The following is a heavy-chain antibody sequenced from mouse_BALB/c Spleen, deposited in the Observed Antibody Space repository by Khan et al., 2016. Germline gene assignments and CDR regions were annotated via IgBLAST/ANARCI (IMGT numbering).Heavy chain of an antibody. J-gene: IGHJ1*01. CDR2: IHYSGST. V-gene: IGHV3-1*02. D-gene: IGHD2-1*01. CDR3: ASYGNCVGTWWYFDV. Sequence: EVQLQESGPDLVKPSQSLSLTCTVTGYSITSGYSWHWIRQFPGNKLEWMGYIHYSGSTNYNPSLKSRISITRDTSENQFFLQLNSETTEDTATYYCASYGNCVGTWWYFDVWGAGTTVTVYS. CDR1: GYSITSGYS.